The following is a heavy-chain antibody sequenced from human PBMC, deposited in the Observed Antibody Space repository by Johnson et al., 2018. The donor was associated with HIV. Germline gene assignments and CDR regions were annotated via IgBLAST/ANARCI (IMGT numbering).Heavy chain of an antibody. Sequence: EMQLVESGGGLVQPGGSLRLSCAASGFTFSSYWMSWVRQAPGKGLEWVANIKQDESEKYYVDSVKGRFTISRDNAKNSLYLQMNSLRAEDTAVYYCARDSGGKYYIMDAFDILGQGTMVTVSS. V-gene: IGHV3-7*01. J-gene: IGHJ3*02. CDR1: GFTFSSYW. CDR3: ARDSGGKYYIMDAFDI. CDR2: IKQDESEK. D-gene: IGHD1-26*01.